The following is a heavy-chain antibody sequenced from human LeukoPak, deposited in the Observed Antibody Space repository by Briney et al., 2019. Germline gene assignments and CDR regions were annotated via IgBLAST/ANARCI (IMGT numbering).Heavy chain of an antibody. CDR1: GFAFSDYY. CDR3: AMGGYQLPGGYYYYYYMDV. CDR2: ISSSGSTI. Sequence: PGGSLRLSCAASGFAFSDYYMSWIRQAPGKGLEWVSYISSSGSTIYYADSVKGRFAISRDNAKNSLYLQMNSLRAEDTAVYYCAMGGYQLPGGYYYYYYMDVWGEGTTVTVSS. D-gene: IGHD2-2*01. J-gene: IGHJ6*03. V-gene: IGHV3-11*01.